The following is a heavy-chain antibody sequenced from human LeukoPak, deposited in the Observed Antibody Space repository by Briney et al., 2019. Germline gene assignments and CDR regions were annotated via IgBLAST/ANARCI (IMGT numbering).Heavy chain of an antibody. J-gene: IGHJ4*02. D-gene: IGHD3-22*01. CDR3: ARAATIVVVIAYYFDY. CDR2: ISYDGSNK. Sequence: PGRSLRLSCAASGFTFSSYAMHWVRQAPGKGLEWVAVISYDGSNKYYADSAKGRFTISRDNSKNTLYLQMNSLRAEDTAVYYCARAATIVVVIAYYFDYWGQGTLVTVSS. CDR1: GFTFSSYA. V-gene: IGHV3-30-3*01.